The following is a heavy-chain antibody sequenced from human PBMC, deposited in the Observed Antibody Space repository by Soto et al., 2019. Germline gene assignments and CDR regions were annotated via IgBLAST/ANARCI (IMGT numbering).Heavy chain of an antibody. CDR2: IYYSGST. CDR1: GGSISSYY. Sequence: SETLSLTCTVSGGSISSYYWSWIRQPPGKGLEWIGYIYYSGSTNYNPSLKSRVTISVDTSKNQFSLKLSSVTAADTAVYYCARGGGPYCSGGSCYSGPYYFDYWGQGTLVTV. D-gene: IGHD2-15*01. CDR3: ARGGGPYCSGGSCYSGPYYFDY. V-gene: IGHV4-59*01. J-gene: IGHJ4*02.